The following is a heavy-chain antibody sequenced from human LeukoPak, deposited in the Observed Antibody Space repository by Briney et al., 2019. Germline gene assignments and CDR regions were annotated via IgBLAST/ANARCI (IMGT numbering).Heavy chain of an antibody. CDR2: INHSGST. V-gene: IGHV4-34*01. D-gene: IGHD3-10*01. CDR1: GGSFSGYY. CDR3: ARGFGTMVRGRGP. J-gene: IGHJ5*02. Sequence: SETLSFTCAVYGGSFSGYYWSWIRQPPGKGLEWIGEINHSGSTNYNPSLKSRVTISVDTSKNQFSLKLSSVTAADTAVYYCARGFGTMVRGRGPWGQGTLVTVSS.